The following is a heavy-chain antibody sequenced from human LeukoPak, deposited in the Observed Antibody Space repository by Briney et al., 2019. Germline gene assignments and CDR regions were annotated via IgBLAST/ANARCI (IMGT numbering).Heavy chain of an antibody. Sequence: GGSLRLSCAVSGITLSNYGMSWVRQAPGKGLEWVAGLSGSGGGTNYADSVQGRFTISRDNPKNTLYLQMNSLRAEDTAVYFCAKRGVVIRVFLVGFHKEAYYFDFWGQGALVTVSS. CDR2: LSGSGGGT. CDR1: GITLSNYG. CDR3: AKRGVVIRVFLVGFHKEAYYFDF. D-gene: IGHD3-10*01. J-gene: IGHJ4*02. V-gene: IGHV3-23*01.